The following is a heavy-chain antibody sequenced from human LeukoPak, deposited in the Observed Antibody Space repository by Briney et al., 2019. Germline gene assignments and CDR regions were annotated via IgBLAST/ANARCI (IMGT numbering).Heavy chain of an antibody. CDR3: ARGDMIVVVSRFDP. D-gene: IGHD3-22*01. J-gene: IGHJ5*02. V-gene: IGHV1-2*02. CDR1: GYTFTSYG. CDR2: INPNSGDT. Sequence: ASVKVSCKASGYTFTSYGISWVRQAPGQGLEWMGWINPNSGDTNYAQKFQGRVTMTRDTSISTAYMELSRLRSDDTAVYYCARGDMIVVVSRFDPWGQGTLVTVSS.